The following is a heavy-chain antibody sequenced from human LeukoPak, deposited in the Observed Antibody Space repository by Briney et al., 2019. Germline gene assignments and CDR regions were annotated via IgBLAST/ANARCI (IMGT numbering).Heavy chain of an antibody. J-gene: IGHJ4*02. CDR2: IDYSGSNT. CDR3: AKSITTQDF. CDR1: GFTFSNYA. V-gene: IGHV3-23*01. Sequence: PGGSLRLSCAASGFTFSNYAMTWVRQAPGKGLEWVTSIDYSGSNTYYADSVRGRFTISRDNSKNTVYLQMNSLRAEDTALYYCAKSITTQDFWGQGILVTVSS. D-gene: IGHD3-22*01.